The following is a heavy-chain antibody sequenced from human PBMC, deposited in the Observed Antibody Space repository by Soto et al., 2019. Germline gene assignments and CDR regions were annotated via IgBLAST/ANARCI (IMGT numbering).Heavy chain of an antibody. V-gene: IGHV4-59*12. CDR2: IYYSGST. J-gene: IGHJ1*01. CDR3: ARATIKLEREYFQH. CDR1: GGSISSYY. D-gene: IGHD6-13*01. Sequence: SETLSLTCTVSGGSISSYYWSWIRQPPGKGLEWIGYIYYSGSTNYNPSLKSRVTMSVYTSKNQFSLKLSSVTAADTAVYYCARATIKLEREYFQHWGQGTLVTVSS.